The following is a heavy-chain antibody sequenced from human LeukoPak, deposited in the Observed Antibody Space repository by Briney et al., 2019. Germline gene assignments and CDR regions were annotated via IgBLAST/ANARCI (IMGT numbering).Heavy chain of an antibody. CDR1: GFTFSTYN. D-gene: IGHD1-26*01. V-gene: IGHV3-21*01. CDR2: ITSSSTYM. J-gene: IGHJ6*03. Sequence: GGSLRLSCAASGFTFSTYNMNWVRQAPGKGLEWVSSITSSSTYMFYADSVKGRFTISRDNAQNSLYLQINSLRAEDTAVYYCARDPYSGRYGDYYYYMDVWGKGTTVTISS. CDR3: ARDPYSGRYGDYYYYMDV.